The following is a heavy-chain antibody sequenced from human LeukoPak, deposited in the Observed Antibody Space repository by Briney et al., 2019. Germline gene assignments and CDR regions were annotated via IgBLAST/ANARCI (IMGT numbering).Heavy chain of an antibody. Sequence: ASVKVCCKASGYTVTGYYMHWVRQAPGQGLEWMGWINPNSGGTKYAQKIQGRVTMPRDTSISTAYMELSRLTSDDTAVYYCARTPPTTDYYGPGPHGMDVWGQGTTVTVSS. V-gene: IGHV1-2*02. J-gene: IGHJ6*02. CDR1: GYTVTGYY. CDR2: INPNSGGT. CDR3: ARTPPTTDYYGPGPHGMDV. D-gene: IGHD3-10*01.